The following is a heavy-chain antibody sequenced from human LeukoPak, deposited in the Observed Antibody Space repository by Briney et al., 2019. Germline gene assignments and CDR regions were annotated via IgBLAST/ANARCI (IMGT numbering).Heavy chain of an antibody. Sequence: GRSLRLSCAASGFTFSDYYMSWIRQVPGKGLEWVSYISGSSSYTNYADSVKGRFTISRDNANNSLYLQMNSLRAEDTAVYYCTRITVVAGNTYLADYWGQGTLVTVSS. J-gene: IGHJ4*02. V-gene: IGHV3-11*03. D-gene: IGHD6-19*01. CDR2: ISGSSSYT. CDR3: TRITVVAGNTYLADY. CDR1: GFTFSDYY.